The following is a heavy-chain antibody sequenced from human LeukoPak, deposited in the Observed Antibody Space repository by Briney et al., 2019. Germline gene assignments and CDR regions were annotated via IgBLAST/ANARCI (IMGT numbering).Heavy chain of an antibody. Sequence: ASVKVSCKASGGTFSSYAISWVRQAPGQGLEWMGGIIPIFGTANYAQKFQGRVTITADKSTSTAYMELSSLRSEDTAVYYCARSSSSSGYYYYYMDVWGKGTTVTVSS. D-gene: IGHD6-6*01. CDR3: ARSSSSSGYYYYYMDV. J-gene: IGHJ6*03. CDR1: GGTFSSYA. CDR2: IIPIFGTA. V-gene: IGHV1-69*06.